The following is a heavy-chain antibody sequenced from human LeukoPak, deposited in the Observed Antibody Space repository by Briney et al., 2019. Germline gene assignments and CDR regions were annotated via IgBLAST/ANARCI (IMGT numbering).Heavy chain of an antibody. D-gene: IGHD4-17*01. Sequence: GRSLRLSCVASGFTFDDYAIHWVRQVPGKGLEWVSGISWNSGSTGYADSVKGRFTISRDNAKNSLYLQMNSLRAEDTALYYCAKDMTTVTTSGSDYWGQGTLVTVSS. CDR2: ISWNSGST. J-gene: IGHJ4*02. CDR3: AKDMTTVTTSGSDY. V-gene: IGHV3-9*01. CDR1: GFTFDDYA.